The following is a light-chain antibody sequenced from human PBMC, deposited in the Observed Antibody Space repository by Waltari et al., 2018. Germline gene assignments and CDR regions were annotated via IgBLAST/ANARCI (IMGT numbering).Light chain of an antibody. CDR3: QQYYGTPPRT. J-gene: IGKJ1*01. CDR2: WAS. Sequence: DIVMPQSPDSLAVSLGERATINCKSSQSVLYNSDNKNYLAWYQQKPGQPPKLLIYWASTRESGVPDRFSGSGSGTDFTLTITSLQAEDVAVYYCQQYYGTPPRTFGQGTKVEIK. CDR1: QSVLYNSDNKNY. V-gene: IGKV4-1*01.